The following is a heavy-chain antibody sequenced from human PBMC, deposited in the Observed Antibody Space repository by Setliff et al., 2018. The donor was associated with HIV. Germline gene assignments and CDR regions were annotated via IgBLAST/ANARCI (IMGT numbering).Heavy chain of an antibody. CDR2: IYYSGST. CDR1: GGSIRSTSHY. V-gene: IGHV4-39*07. Sequence: PSETLSLTCTVSGGSIRSTSHYWGWIRQPPGKGLEWIGSIYYSGSTHYNPSLKSRVTVSKDTTKNQLSLRLSSVTAADTAVYYCARLHGDFYFDLWGQGTLVTVSS. J-gene: IGHJ4*02. D-gene: IGHD4-17*01. CDR3: ARLHGDFYFDL.